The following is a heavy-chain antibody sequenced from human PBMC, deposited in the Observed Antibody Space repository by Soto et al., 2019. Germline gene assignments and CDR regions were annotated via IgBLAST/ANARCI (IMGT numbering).Heavy chain of an antibody. D-gene: IGHD1-7*01. J-gene: IGHJ4*02. CDR2: IKAKTNGGTI. CDR1: GFTFSKAW. CDR3: TTYDAIANWNFAKY. V-gene: IGHV3-15*07. Sequence: EVQLVESGGGLVKPGGSLRLSCAASGFTFSKAWLNWVRQAPGQGLEWVGRIKAKTNGGTIDYAAPVKGRFTISRDDSKDTLLLEMNSLQTEDTAIYYCTTYDAIANWNFAKYWGQGTLVTVSS.